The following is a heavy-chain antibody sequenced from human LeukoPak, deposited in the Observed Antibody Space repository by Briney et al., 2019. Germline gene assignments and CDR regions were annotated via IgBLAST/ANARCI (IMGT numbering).Heavy chain of an antibody. CDR2: ISSNGGST. Sequence: PGGSLRLSCSASGFRFSSYAMHWVRQAPGKGLEYVSAISSNGGSTNYADSVKGRFTISRDNSKNTLYLQMSSLRAEDTAVYYCVKRLAKDAFDIWGQGTMVTVSS. V-gene: IGHV3-64D*09. CDR1: GFRFSSYA. D-gene: IGHD3-22*01. CDR3: VKRLAKDAFDI. J-gene: IGHJ3*02.